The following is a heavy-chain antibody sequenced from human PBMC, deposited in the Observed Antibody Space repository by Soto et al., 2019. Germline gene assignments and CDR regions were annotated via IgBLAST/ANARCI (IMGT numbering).Heavy chain of an antibody. D-gene: IGHD2-15*01. CDR2: ITSTGDST. CDR3: AKGSLKYCSSGRCYPLDS. J-gene: IGHJ4*02. Sequence: GGSLRLSCAASGFAFSSYAMTWVRQAPGKGLECVSIITSTGDSTVYAGSVKGRFTMSRDNSKSTLYLQMDSLRVEDTAEYYCAKGSLKYCSSGRCYPLDSWGQGALVTVPQ. CDR1: GFAFSSYA. V-gene: IGHV3-23*01.